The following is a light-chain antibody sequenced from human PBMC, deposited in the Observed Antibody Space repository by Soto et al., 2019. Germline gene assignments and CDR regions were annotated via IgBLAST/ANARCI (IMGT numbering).Light chain of an antibody. CDR2: GAS. CDR3: QQSGSSFYT. Sequence: EIVLTQSPGTLSLSPGERATLSCRASQSVSGAYLAWYQQIPGQAPRLLIYGASSRATGIPDRFSGSGSGTDFTLTVSGLEPEDFAVYYCQQSGSSFYTCDQGTKLEIK. V-gene: IGKV3-20*01. J-gene: IGKJ2*01. CDR1: QSVSGAY.